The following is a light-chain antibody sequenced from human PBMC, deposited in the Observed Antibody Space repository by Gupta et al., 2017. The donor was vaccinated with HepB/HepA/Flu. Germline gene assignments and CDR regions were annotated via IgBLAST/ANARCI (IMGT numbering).Light chain of an antibody. Sequence: QSVLTQPPSVSGAPGQRVTISCTGISSNIGAGYDVHWYQQLPGTAPKLLIYTNTNRPSGVPDRFSGSKSGTSASLPITGLQAEDEADYYCQSYDNSVSGSVFGGGTKLTVL. J-gene: IGLJ2*01. CDR2: TNT. CDR3: QSYDNSVSGSV. CDR1: SSNIGAGYD. V-gene: IGLV1-40*01.